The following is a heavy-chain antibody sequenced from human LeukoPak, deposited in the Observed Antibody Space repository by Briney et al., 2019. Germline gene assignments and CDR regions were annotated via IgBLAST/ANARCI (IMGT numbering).Heavy chain of an antibody. V-gene: IGHV5-51*01. CDR3: ARIYCGGDCYSGAFDI. J-gene: IGHJ3*02. CDR2: IYPGDSDT. Sequence: GESLKISCQGSGYSFTSYWIGWVRQMPGKGLEWMGIIYPGDSDTRYSPSFQGQVTISAEKSISTAYLQWSSLKASDTAMYYCARIYCGGDCYSGAFDIWGQGTMVTVSS. D-gene: IGHD2-21*02. CDR1: GYSFTSYW.